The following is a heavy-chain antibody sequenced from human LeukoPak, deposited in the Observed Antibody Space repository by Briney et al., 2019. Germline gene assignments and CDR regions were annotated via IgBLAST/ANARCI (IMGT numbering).Heavy chain of an antibody. Sequence: PGRSLRLSCAASGFTFSSYAMSWVRQAPGKGLEWVSAISGSGGSTYYADSVKGRFTISRDNSKNTLYLQMNSLRAEDTAVYYCARRSSASNTFDMWGQGTMVTVSS. CDR2: ISGSGGST. CDR3: ARRSSASNTFDM. J-gene: IGHJ3*02. V-gene: IGHV3-23*01. D-gene: IGHD6-6*01. CDR1: GFTFSSYA.